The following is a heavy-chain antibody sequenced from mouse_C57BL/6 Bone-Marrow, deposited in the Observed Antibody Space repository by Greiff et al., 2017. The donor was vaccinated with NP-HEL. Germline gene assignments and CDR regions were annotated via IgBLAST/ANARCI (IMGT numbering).Heavy chain of an antibody. CDR3: ARIAKVVATQGYFDY. CDR2: IHPNSGST. V-gene: IGHV1-64*01. CDR1: GYTFTSYW. J-gene: IGHJ2*01. Sequence: QVQLQQPGAELVQPGASVKLSCTASGYTFTSYWMHWVKQRPGQGLEWIGMIHPNSGSTNYNEKFKSKATLTVDKSSSTAYMQLSSLTAEDSAVYYCARIAKVVATQGYFDYWGKGTTLTVSS. D-gene: IGHD1-1*01.